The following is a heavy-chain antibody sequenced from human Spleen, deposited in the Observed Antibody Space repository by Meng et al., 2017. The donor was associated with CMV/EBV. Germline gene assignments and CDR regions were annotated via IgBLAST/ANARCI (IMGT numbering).Heavy chain of an antibody. CDR2: VSYGGSET. Sequence: GESLKISCAAPGFTFSSYDMHWVRQAPGKGLEWVAVVSYGGSETDYKDSVKGRFTISRDNSKNTLYLQMNSLRAEDTAVYYCAKDLTNPYCSSTSCYYYYGMDVWGQGTTVTVSS. CDR1: GFTFSSYD. J-gene: IGHJ6*02. D-gene: IGHD2-2*01. CDR3: AKDLTNPYCSSTSCYYYYGMDV. V-gene: IGHV3-30*18.